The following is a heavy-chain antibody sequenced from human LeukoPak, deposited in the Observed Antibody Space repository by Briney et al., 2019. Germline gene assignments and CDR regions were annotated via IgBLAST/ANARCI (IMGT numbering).Heavy chain of an antibody. V-gene: IGHV1-69*13. Sequence: SVTVSCKASGGTFSSYAIRWVRQAPGQGLEWMGGIIPIFGTANYAQKFQGRVTITADESTSTAYMELSSLRSEDTAVYYCARSTRITMIVVAENLDYWGQRTLVTVSS. D-gene: IGHD3-22*01. CDR3: ARSTRITMIVVAENLDY. CDR2: IIPIFGTA. J-gene: IGHJ4*02. CDR1: GGTFSSYA.